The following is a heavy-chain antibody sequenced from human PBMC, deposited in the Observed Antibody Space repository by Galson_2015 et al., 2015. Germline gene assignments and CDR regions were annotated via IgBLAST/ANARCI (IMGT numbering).Heavy chain of an antibody. CDR1: GFTFSSYA. J-gene: IGHJ4*02. V-gene: IGHV3-30-3*01. D-gene: IGHD3-22*01. CDR2: ISYDGSNK. Sequence: SLRLSCAASGFTFSSYAMHWVRQAPGKGLEWVAVISYDGSNKYYADSVKGRFTISRDNSKNTLYLQMNSLRAEDTAVYYCARDLYYDSSGYYYEGYFDYWGQGTLVTVSS. CDR3: ARDLYYDSSGYYYEGYFDY.